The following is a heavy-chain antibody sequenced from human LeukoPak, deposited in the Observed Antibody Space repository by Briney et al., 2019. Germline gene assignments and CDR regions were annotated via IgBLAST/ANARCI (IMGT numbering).Heavy chain of an antibody. D-gene: IGHD1-1*01. CDR2: INHSGST. CDR3: ARETLEGKFDP. CDR1: GGSFSGYY. Sequence: SETLSLTCAVYGGSFSGYYWSWIRQPPGKGLEWIEEINHSGSTNYNPSLKSRVTISVDTSKNQFSLKLSSVTAADTAVYYCARETLEGKFDPWGQGILVTVSS. J-gene: IGHJ5*02. V-gene: IGHV4-34*01.